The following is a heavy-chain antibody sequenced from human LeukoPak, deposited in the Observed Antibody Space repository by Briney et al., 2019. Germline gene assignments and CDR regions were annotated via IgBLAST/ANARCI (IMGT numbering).Heavy chain of an antibody. V-gene: IGHV1-18*01. D-gene: IGHD6-13*01. J-gene: IGHJ2*01. CDR2: ISAYNGDT. Sequence: ASVKVSCKASGYTFTSYGINWVRQAPGQGLEWMGWISAYNGDTNYAQKLQGRVTMTTDTTTSTVYMELSSLISDDTAVYYCARVSSSWYQDWYFDLWGRGTLVTVSS. CDR3: ARVSSSWYQDWYFDL. CDR1: GYTFTSYG.